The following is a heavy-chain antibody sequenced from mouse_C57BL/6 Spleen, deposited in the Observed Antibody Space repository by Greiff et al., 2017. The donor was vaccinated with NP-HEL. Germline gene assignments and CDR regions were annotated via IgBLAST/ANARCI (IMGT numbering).Heavy chain of an antibody. CDR2: IHPNSGST. Sequence: VQLQQSGAELVKPGASVKLSCKASGYTFTSYWMHWVKQRPGQGLEWIGMIHPNSGSTNYNEKFKSKATLTVDKSSSTAYMQLSSLTSEDSAVYYCARRDGYYNYAMDYWGQGTSVTVSS. CDR3: ARRDGYYNYAMDY. CDR1: GYTFTSYW. D-gene: IGHD2-3*01. J-gene: IGHJ4*01. V-gene: IGHV1-64*01.